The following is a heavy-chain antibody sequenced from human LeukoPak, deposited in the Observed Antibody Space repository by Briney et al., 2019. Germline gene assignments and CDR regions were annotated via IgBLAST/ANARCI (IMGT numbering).Heavy chain of an antibody. Sequence: GGSLRLSCAASGFTFRNSWMHWVRPAPGKGLVWVSRINDDGSTTNYADSVKGRFTISRDNAKNTLYLQMNSLSGEDTAVYYCARALGSSSDFWGQGTLVTVSS. D-gene: IGHD1-26*01. CDR3: ARALGSSSDF. CDR1: GFTFRNSW. V-gene: IGHV3-74*01. J-gene: IGHJ4*02. CDR2: INDDGSTT.